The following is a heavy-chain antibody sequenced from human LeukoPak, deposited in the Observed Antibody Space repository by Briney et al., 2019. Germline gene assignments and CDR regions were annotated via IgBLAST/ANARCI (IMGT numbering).Heavy chain of an antibody. CDR2: ISYDGSNK. J-gene: IGHJ5*02. D-gene: IGHD3-3*01. CDR1: GFXFSSYT. CDR3: ARGGQGYDLNWFDP. V-gene: IGHV3-30-3*01. Sequence: PGGSLRLSCAASGFXFSSYTIHWVRQAPGKGLEWVTIISYDGSNKYYADSVKGRFTISRDNSKNTLYLQMNSLRAEDTAVYYCARGGQGYDLNWFDPWGQGTLVTVSS.